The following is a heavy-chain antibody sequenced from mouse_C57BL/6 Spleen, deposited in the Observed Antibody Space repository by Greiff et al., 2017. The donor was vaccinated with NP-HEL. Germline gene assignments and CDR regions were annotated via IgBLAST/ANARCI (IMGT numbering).Heavy chain of an antibody. V-gene: IGHV1-19*01. J-gene: IGHJ3*01. CDR1: GYTFTDYY. CDR2: INPYNGGT. CDR3: ARGYYGSSYEAWFAY. D-gene: IGHD1-1*01. Sequence: EVQLQQSGPVLVKPGASVKMSCKASGYTFTDYYMNWVKQSPGKSLEWIGVINPYNGGTSYNQKFKGKATLTVDKSSSTAYMELNSLTSEDSAVYYCARGYYGSSYEAWFAYWGQGTLVTVSA.